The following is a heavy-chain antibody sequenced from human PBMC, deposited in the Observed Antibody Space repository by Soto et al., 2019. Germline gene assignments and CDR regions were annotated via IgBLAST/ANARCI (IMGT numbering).Heavy chain of an antibody. D-gene: IGHD1-26*01. V-gene: IGHV3-23*01. CDR2: ISGSGGTT. J-gene: IGHJ4*02. CDR3: AKDWTTNSGDYDYFDY. CDR1: GFTFSNYA. Sequence: GGSLRLSCAASGFTFSNYAMSWVRLFPGKGLEWVSAISGSGGTTYYADSVKGRFTISRDNSKNTVFLQMNSLRGEDTAVYYCAKDWTTNSGDYDYFDYWGQGTLVTVSS.